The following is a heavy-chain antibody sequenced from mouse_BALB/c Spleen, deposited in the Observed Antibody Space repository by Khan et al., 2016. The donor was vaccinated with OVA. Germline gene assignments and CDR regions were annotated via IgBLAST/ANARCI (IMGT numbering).Heavy chain of an antibody. Sequence: VQLKESGGGLVQPGGSRKLSCAASGFTFSRFGMHWVRQAPEKGLEWVAYISSGSSTIYYADTVEGRFTISRDNPKNTLFLQMTSLRSEDTAMYYCARDSNFDYWGQGTTLTVSS. J-gene: IGHJ2*01. CDR3: ARDSNFDY. CDR2: ISSGSSTI. CDR1: GFTFSRFG. V-gene: IGHV5-17*02.